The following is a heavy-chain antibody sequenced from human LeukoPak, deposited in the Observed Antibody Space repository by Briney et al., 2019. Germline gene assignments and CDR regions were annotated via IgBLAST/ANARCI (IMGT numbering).Heavy chain of an antibody. CDR1: GGSISSYY. D-gene: IGHD3-9*01. Sequence: SETLSLTCTACGGSISSYYWRWLRQPPGKGLEWVGYIYYSGNTNYNPSLKSRVTISVDTSKNQFSLKLSSVTAADTAVYYCARSGALTGYLYWGQGTLVTVSS. V-gene: IGHV4-59*01. CDR3: ARSGALTGYLY. J-gene: IGHJ4*02. CDR2: IYYSGNT.